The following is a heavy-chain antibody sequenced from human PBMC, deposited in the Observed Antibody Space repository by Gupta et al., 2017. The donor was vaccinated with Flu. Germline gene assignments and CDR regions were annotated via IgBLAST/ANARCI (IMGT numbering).Heavy chain of an antibody. CDR1: GFNFGSSA. J-gene: IGHJ5*02. D-gene: IGHD2-21*01. CDR2: IPPAEGPT. V-gene: IGHV3-48*01. CDR3: ARGGYIVVIPSLGAPVDP. Sequence: EVQLVESGGQFVQPGGSLRLSCAASGFNFGSSAMTWFRQAPGKGLEWLAYIPPAEGPTFYADSVKGRFTISRDNDKSSLSLQMNSLTADDTAVYYCARGGYIVVIPSLGAPVDPWGRGTLVTVSS.